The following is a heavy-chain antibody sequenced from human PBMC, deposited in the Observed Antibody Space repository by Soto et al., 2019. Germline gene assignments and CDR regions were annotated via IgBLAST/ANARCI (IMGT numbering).Heavy chain of an antibody. Sequence: ASVKVSCKVSGYTLTELSMHWVRQAPGKGLEWMGGFDPEDGETIYAQKFQGRVTMTEDTSTDTAYMELSSLRSEDTAVYYCARSGYCSSNTCLNRFDPWGQGTLVTVSS. CDR2: FDPEDGET. D-gene: IGHD2-2*01. CDR1: GYTLTELS. CDR3: ARSGYCSSNTCLNRFDP. J-gene: IGHJ5*02. V-gene: IGHV1-24*01.